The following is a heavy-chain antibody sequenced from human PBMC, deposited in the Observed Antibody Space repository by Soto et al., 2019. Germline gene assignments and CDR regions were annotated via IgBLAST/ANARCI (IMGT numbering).Heavy chain of an antibody. CDR1: GVTFSGYS. V-gene: IGHV3-21*01. CDR3: ARKGGSKSGSFDY. J-gene: IGHJ4*02. D-gene: IGHD3-16*01. CDR2: ISSSSSYI. Sequence: GGSLRLSCAASGVTFSGYSVNWVRQAPGKGLEWVSSISSSSSYIYYADSVKGRFTISRDNAKNSLYLQMNSLRAEDTAVYYCARKGGSKSGSFDYWGQGTLVTVSS.